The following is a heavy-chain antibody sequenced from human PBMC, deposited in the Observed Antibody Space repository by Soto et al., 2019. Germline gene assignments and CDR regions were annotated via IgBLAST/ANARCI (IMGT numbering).Heavy chain of an antibody. CDR1: GGSISSGGYY. D-gene: IGHD3-22*01. CDR3: ARDKNSHSYYYGPPYSWLDP. V-gene: IGHV4-31*03. J-gene: IGHJ5*02. CDR2: IYYSGST. Sequence: SETLSLTCTVSGGSISSGGYYWSWVRQHPXKGLDWIGHIYYSGSTYYNPSLKSRVTMSVDTSKNQFSLKLSSVTAADTAVYYCARDKNSHSYYYGPPYSWLDPWGQGTLVTVFS.